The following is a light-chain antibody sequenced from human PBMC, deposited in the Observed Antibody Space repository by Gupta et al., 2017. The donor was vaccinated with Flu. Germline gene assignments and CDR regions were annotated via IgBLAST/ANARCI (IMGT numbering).Light chain of an antibody. CDR2: VNS. Sequence: QSVLTQPPSVSGAPGQRVTSSCTGSSPNIGAGYDVYGYQQLPGTAPQLRRLVNSNRPSGVPDRFSFSKSGTADSPAITGLEAEDEADYDYYSYDSSLSGWVVFGGGTNLTVL. CDR3: YSYDSSLSGWVV. CDR1: SPNIGAGYD. V-gene: IGLV1-40*01. J-gene: IGLJ2*01.